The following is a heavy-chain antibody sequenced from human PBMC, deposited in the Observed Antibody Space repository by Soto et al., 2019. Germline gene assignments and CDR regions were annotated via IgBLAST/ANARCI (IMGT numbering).Heavy chain of an antibody. CDR2: IYHSGNT. CDR3: ARDRYCSGGSCYGFDY. D-gene: IGHD2-15*01. CDR1: GGSISNYY. J-gene: IGHJ4*02. Sequence: SETLSLTCSVSGGSISNYYWNWIRHPPGKGLEWIGYIYHSGNTNYNPSLKSRVTISIDTSKNQFSLNVISLTAAGTAVYYCARDRYCSGGSCYGFDYWGQGTLVTVSS. V-gene: IGHV4-59*01.